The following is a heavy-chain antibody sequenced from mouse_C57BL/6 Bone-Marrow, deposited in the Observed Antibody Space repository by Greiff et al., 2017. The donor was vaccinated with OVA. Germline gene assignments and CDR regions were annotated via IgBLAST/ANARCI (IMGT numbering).Heavy chain of an antibody. CDR1: GYTFTNYW. V-gene: IGHV1-63*01. J-gene: IGHJ4*01. D-gene: IGHD2-14*01. CDR2: IYPGGGYT. CDR3: ARLVRRDYYAMDY. Sequence: VQLQQSGAELVRPGTSVKMSCKASGYTFTNYWIGWAKQRPGHGLERIGDIYPGGGYTNYNEKFKGKATLTADKSSSTAYMQFSSLTSEDSAIYYCARLVRRDYYAMDYWGQGTSVTVSS.